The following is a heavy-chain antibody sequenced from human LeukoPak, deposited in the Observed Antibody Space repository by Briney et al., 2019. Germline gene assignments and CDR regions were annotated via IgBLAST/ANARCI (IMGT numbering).Heavy chain of an antibody. V-gene: IGHV1-2*02. CDR2: INPNSGGT. D-gene: IGHD5-18*01. Sequence: ASVKVSCKASGYTFTGYYMHWVRQAPGQGLEWMGWINPNSGGTNYAQKFQGRVTMTRDTSISTAYMELSRLRSDDTAVYYCARDRLYSYRDAFDIWGQGTMVTVSS. CDR3: ARDRLYSYRDAFDI. CDR1: GYTFTGYY. J-gene: IGHJ3*02.